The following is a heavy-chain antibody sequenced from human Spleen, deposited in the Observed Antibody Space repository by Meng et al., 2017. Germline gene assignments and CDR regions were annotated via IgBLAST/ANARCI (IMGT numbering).Heavy chain of an antibody. J-gene: IGHJ4*02. CDR2: TSRDGSDT. Sequence: EVQLVESGGGLVKPGGSLRLSCAASGFTFNSYWMHWVRQAPGKGLVWVSRTSRDGSDTVYADSVKGRFTMSRDNAKNTLYLQMNSLRAEDTAVYYCAAAWELLPPGYWGQGTLVTVSS. D-gene: IGHD1-26*01. CDR3: AAAWELLPPGY. V-gene: IGHV3-74*02. CDR1: GFTFNSYW.